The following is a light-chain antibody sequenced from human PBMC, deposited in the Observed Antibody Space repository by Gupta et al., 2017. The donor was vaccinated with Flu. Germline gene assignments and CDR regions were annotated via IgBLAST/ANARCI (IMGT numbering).Light chain of an antibody. J-gene: IGKJ4*02. CDR3: QQLGRPQT. CDR1: QSITNNV. Sequence: EILLPPYPGTLSLSPGEGATLSCRASQSITNNVLSWYQQQPGQATRLLFLGPSFRATVVPDMFSGRWSGTFTIITVSRLAPEEAAVYCCQQLGRPQTFGEGTKVEIK. V-gene: IGKV3-20*01. CDR2: GPS.